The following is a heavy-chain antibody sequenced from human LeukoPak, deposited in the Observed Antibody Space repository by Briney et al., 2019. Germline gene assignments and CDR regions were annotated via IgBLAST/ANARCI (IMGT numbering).Heavy chain of an antibody. J-gene: IGHJ4*02. Sequence: GSLRLSCAASGFTVSSNYMSWVRQPPGKGLEWIGEINDSGSTNYNSSLNSRVIISVDTSKNQFSLKLRSVTAADTAVYYCARTNSPQRSRPFGYWGQGSLVTVSS. CDR1: GFTVSSNY. V-gene: IGHV4-34*01. CDR2: INDSGST. D-gene: IGHD4-23*01. CDR3: ARTNSPQRSRPFGY.